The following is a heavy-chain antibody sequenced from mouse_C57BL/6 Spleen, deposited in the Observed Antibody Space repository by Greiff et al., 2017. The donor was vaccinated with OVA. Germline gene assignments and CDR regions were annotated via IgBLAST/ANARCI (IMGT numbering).Heavy chain of an antibody. V-gene: IGHV1-54*01. CDR1: GYAFTNYL. CDR3: ARDYDMDY. Sequence: VQLQESGAELVRPGTSVKVSCKASGYAFTNYLIEWVKQRPGQGLEWIGVINPGSGGTNYNEKFKGKATLTADKSSSTAYMQLSSLTSEDSAVYFCARDYDMDYWGQGTSVTVSS. J-gene: IGHJ4*01. CDR2: INPGSGGT.